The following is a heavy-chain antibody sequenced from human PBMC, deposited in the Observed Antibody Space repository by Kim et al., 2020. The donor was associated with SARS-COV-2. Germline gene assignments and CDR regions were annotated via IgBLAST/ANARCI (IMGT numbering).Heavy chain of an antibody. V-gene: IGHV1-8*01. D-gene: IGHD6-13*01. J-gene: IGHJ5*02. CDR3: ARGIRGIADL. Sequence: NTGYAQKFQGRVTMTRHTSRSTAYMELSSLRSEDTAVYYCARGIRGIADLWGQGTLVTVSS. CDR2: NT.